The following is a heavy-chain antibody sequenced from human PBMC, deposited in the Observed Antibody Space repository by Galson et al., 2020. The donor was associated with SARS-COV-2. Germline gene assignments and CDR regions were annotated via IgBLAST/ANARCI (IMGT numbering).Heavy chain of an antibody. J-gene: IGHJ4*02. CDR2: IWYDGSNK. CDR1: GFTFSSYG. V-gene: IGHV3-33*01. CDR3: ARDGGIAAALDY. Sequence: TGGSLRLSCAASGFTFSSYGMHWVRQAPGKGLEWVAVIWYDGSNKYYADSVKGRFTISRDNSKNTLYLQMNSLRAEDTAVYYCARDGGIAAALDYWGQGTLVTVSS. D-gene: IGHD6-13*01.